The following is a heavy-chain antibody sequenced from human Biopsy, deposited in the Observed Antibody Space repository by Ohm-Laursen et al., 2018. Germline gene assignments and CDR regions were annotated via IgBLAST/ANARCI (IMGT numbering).Heavy chain of an antibody. J-gene: IGHJ5*02. D-gene: IGHD3-22*01. Sequence: AASVKVSCKASGYTFTSYYMHWVRQAPGQGLEWMGIINPSGGSTTYAQKFQGRVTMTRDTSTSTVYMELSSLRSEDTAVYYCARNAWPTLSTMIVVVKGFNWFDPWGQGTLVTVSS. CDR1: GYTFTSYY. CDR2: INPSGGST. V-gene: IGHV1-46*01. CDR3: ARNAWPTLSTMIVVVKGFNWFDP.